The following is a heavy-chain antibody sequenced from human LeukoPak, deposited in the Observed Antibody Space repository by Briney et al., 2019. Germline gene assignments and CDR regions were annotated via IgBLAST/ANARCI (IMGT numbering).Heavy chain of an antibody. CDR3: ARDGHCSGGSCYSVGPHYYYYYGMDV. J-gene: IGHJ6*02. CDR1: GYTFTSYA. Sequence: ASVKVSCKASGYTFTSYAMNWVRQAPGQGLEWMGWISAYNGNTNYAQKLQGRVTMTTDTSTSTAYMELRSLRSDDTAVYYCARDGHCSGGSCYSVGPHYYYYYGMDVWGQGTTVTVSS. V-gene: IGHV1-18*01. D-gene: IGHD2-15*01. CDR2: ISAYNGNT.